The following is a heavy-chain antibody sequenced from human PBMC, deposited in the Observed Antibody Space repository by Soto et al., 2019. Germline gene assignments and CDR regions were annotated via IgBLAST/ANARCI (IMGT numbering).Heavy chain of an antibody. J-gene: IGHJ4*02. CDR2: IYYSGTT. D-gene: IGHD2-8*02. CDR3: ARGGGVYYFDY. Sequence: SETLSLTCAVYGGSFSGYYWSWIRQPPGKGLEWIGYIYYSGTTNYNPSLKSRVTISVDTSKSQFSLKLSSVTAADTAVYYCARGGGVYYFDYWGQGTLVTVSS. CDR1: GGSFSGYY. V-gene: IGHV4-59*01.